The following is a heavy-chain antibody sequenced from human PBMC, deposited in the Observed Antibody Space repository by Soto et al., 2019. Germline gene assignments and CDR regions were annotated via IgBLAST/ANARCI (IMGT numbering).Heavy chain of an antibody. J-gene: IGHJ5*02. D-gene: IGHD4-17*01. CDR2: IYHSGST. V-gene: IGHV4-30-2*01. Sequence: SETLSLTCAVSGGSISSGGYSWSWIRQPPGKGLEWIGYIYHSGSTYYNPSLKSRVTISVDRSKNQFSLKLSSVTAADTAVYYCAREGTTNWFDPWGQGTLVTVSS. CDR3: AREGTTNWFDP. CDR1: GGSISSGGYS.